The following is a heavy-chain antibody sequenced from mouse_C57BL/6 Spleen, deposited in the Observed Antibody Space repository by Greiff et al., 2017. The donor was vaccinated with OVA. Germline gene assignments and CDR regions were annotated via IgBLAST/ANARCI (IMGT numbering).Heavy chain of an antibody. D-gene: IGHD4-1*02. CDR1: GYTFTDYN. V-gene: IGHV1-18*01. J-gene: IGHJ3*01. Sequence: EVKLQQSGPELVKPGASVKIPCKASGYTFTDYNMDWVKQSHGKSLEWIGDINPNNGGTIYNQKFKGKATLTVDKSSSTAYMELRSLTSEDTAVYYCARSAQLLFAYWGQGTLVTVSA. CDR3: ARSAQLLFAY. CDR2: INPNNGGT.